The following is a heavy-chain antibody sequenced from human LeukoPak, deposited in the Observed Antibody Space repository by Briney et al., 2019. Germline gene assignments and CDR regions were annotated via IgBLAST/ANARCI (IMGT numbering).Heavy chain of an antibody. CDR2: ISYDGSNK. J-gene: IGHJ4*02. Sequence: GGSLRLSCAASRFTFSDYYMTWVRQAPGKGLEWVAVISYDGSNKYYADSVKGRFTISRDNSKNTLYLQMNSLRAGDTAVYYCARDHSDYSGWELLHVPDYWGQGTLVTVSS. D-gene: IGHD1-26*01. CDR3: ARDHSDYSGWELLHVPDY. CDR1: RFTFSDYY. V-gene: IGHV3-30*03.